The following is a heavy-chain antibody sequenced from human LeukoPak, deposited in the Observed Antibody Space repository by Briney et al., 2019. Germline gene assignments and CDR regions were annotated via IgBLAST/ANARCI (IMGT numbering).Heavy chain of an antibody. CDR1: VFTSTGDW. CDR2: INQDGSEK. V-gene: IGHV3-7*01. Sequence: GGSLRLSSVAPVFTSTGDWTSWGREAPGEGRGWVANINQDGSEKYYVDSVKGRFTISRDNAKNSLYLQMSSVRAEDTAVYYCAREDYSNYFDYWGQGTLVTVSS. J-gene: IGHJ4*02. CDR3: AREDYSNYFDY. D-gene: IGHD4-11*01.